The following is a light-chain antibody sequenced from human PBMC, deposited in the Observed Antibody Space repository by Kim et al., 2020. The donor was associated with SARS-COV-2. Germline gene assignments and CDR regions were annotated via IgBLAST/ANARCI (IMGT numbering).Light chain of an antibody. J-gene: IGLJ2*01. V-gene: IGLV1-40*01. CDR3: QSYDSSLSGYVV. CDR1: SSNIVAGYD. CDR2: GNI. Sequence: RVTIACTGSSSNIVAGYDVHWYQQLPGTAPKLLLYGNINRPSGVPDRFSGSKSGTSASRAITGLQGEDEADYCCQSYDSSLSGYVVFGGGTQLTVL.